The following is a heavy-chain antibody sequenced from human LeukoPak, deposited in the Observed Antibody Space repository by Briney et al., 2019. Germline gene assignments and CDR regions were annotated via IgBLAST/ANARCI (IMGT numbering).Heavy chain of an antibody. J-gene: IGHJ4*02. D-gene: IGHD3-22*01. CDR2: IIPIFGTA. CDR3: ARGPYYDSSGYYFPFDY. Sequence: SVKVSCKASGGTFSSYAISWVRQAPGQGLEWMGRIIPIFGTANYAQKFQGRVTITTDESTSTAYMELSSLRSEDTAVYYCARGPYYDSSGYYFPFDYWGRGTLVIVSS. CDR1: GGTFSSYA. V-gene: IGHV1-69*05.